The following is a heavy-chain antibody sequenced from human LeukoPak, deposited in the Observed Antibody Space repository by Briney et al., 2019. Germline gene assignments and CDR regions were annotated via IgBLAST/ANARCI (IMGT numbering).Heavy chain of an antibody. D-gene: IGHD5-12*01. J-gene: IGHJ4*02. V-gene: IGHV1-18*01. CDR1: GYTFTGYG. Sequence: WASVKVSCKASGYTFTGYGISWVRQAPGQGLEWMGWISAYNGNTNYAQKLQGRVTMTTDTSTSTAYMELRSLRSDDTAVYYCARPRGGYSGYNYFDYWGQGTLVTVSS. CDR2: ISAYNGNT. CDR3: ARPRGGYSGYNYFDY.